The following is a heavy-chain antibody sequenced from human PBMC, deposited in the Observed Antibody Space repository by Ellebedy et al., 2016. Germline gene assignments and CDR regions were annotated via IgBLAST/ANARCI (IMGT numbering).Heavy chain of an antibody. CDR2: TYHFGGT. Sequence: SQTLSLTCXVSGGSVSSGGNTWNWVRQPPGKALEWIGFTYHFGGTTYNPSLQGRLTISRDNSRNQFSLKLSSVTAADTAVYYCARDRASSGSAWNWGQGTLVTVSS. CDR3: ARDRASSGSAWN. D-gene: IGHD1-26*01. J-gene: IGHJ4*02. CDR1: GGSVSSGGNT. V-gene: IGHV4-30-2*01.